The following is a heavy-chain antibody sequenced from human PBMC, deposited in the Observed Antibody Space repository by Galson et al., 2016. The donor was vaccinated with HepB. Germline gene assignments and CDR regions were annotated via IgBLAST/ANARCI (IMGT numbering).Heavy chain of an antibody. D-gene: IGHD3-22*01. CDR2: ISSTSKYQ. V-gene: IGHV3-21*01. Sequence: SLRLSCAASGFTFSRYTMSWVRRAPGKGLEWVSSISSTSKYQSYADSVRGRFTISRDISKKTVYLQMTSLGPEDTAVYYCAKGGSSGFSDYWGQGTLVTVSS. CDR1: GFTFSRYT. CDR3: AKGGSSGFSDY. J-gene: IGHJ4*02.